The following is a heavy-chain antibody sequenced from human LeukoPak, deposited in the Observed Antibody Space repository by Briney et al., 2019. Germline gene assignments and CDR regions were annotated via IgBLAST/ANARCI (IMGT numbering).Heavy chain of an antibody. Sequence: SETLSLTCTVSGGSISSGSYYWSWIRQPAGKGLEWIGHIYTSGSTNYNPSLKSRVTISIDTSKNQFSLKLSSVTAADTAVYYCARCTSTSCHHFDYWGQGALVTVSS. CDR3: ARCTSTSCHHFDY. V-gene: IGHV4-61*09. D-gene: IGHD2-2*01. CDR2: IYTSGST. CDR1: GGSISSGSYY. J-gene: IGHJ4*02.